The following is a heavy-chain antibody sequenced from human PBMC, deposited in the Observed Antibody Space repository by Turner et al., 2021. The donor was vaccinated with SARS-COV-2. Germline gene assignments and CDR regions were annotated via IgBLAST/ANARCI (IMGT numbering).Heavy chain of an antibody. CDR2: IDSRSSTI. J-gene: IGHJ4*02. Sequence: EVHLVESGGGLVQPGGSLRLSCVASGFTLSTYRMNWVRQAPGKGLGGVSYIDSRSSTIYYADSVKGRFSISRDNAKNSLYLKMNSLRDDDTAVYYCASPFDYWGQGTLVTVSS. CDR1: GFTLSTYR. CDR3: ASPFDY. V-gene: IGHV3-48*02.